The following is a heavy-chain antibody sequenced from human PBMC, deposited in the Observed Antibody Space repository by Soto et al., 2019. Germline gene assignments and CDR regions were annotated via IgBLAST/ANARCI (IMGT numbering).Heavy chain of an antibody. Sequence: GGSLRLSCTASGFTFGDYAMSWFRQAPGKGLEWVGFVRSKDFGGTRDYAASVKGRVTISRDDSKSIAYLQMNSLKSEDTAMYYXARVSCTSTSCLYYFDSWGQGTLVTVSS. D-gene: IGHD2-2*01. J-gene: IGHJ4*02. V-gene: IGHV3-49*03. CDR3: ARVSCTSTSCLYYFDS. CDR2: VRSKDFGGTR. CDR1: GFTFGDYA.